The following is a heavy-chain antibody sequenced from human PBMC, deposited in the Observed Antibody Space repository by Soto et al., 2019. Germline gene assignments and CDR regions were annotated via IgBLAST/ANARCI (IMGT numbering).Heavy chain of an antibody. D-gene: IGHD2-2*01. CDR1: GFTFSSYA. CDR2: ISGSGGST. J-gene: IGHJ6*02. CDR3: AKDQVDCSSTSCYGVDYYYYGMDV. Sequence: EVQLLESGGGLVQPGGSLRLSCAASGFTFSSYAMSWVRQAPGKGLEWVSAISGSGGSTYYADSVKGRFTISRDNSKNTLYLQMNSLRAEDTAVYYCAKDQVDCSSTSCYGVDYYYYGMDVWGQGTTVTVSS. V-gene: IGHV3-23*01.